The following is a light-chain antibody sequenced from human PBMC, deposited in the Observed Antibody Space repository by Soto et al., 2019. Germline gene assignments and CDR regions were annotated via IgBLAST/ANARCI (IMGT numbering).Light chain of an antibody. CDR3: CSYAGSLVV. CDR2: EGS. J-gene: IGLJ2*01. CDR1: SSDVGSYNL. V-gene: IGLV2-23*01. Sequence: QSALTQPASGSGSPGQSITISCTGTSSDVGSYNLVSWYQQHPGKAPKLMIYEGSKRPSGVSNRFSGSKSGNTASLTISGLQAEDEADYYCCSYAGSLVVFGGGTKVTVL.